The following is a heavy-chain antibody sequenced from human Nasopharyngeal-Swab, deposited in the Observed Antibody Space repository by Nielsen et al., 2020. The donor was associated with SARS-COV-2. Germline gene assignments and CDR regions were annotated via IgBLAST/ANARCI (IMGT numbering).Heavy chain of an antibody. CDR2: ISWNSGSI. CDR1: GFTFDDYA. Sequence: LKISCAASGFTFDDYAMHWVRQAPGKGLEWVSGISWNSGSIGYADSVKGRFTISRDNAKNSLYLQMNSLRAEDTALYYCAKDGGYSYGSYYYYYMDVWGKGTTVTVSS. CDR3: AKDGGYSYGSYYYYYMDV. V-gene: IGHV3-9*01. D-gene: IGHD5-18*01. J-gene: IGHJ6*03.